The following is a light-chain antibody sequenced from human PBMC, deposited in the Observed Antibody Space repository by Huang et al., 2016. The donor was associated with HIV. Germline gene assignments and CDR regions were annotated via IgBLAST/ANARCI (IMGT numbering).Light chain of an antibody. V-gene: IGKV1-NL1*01. Sequence: DIQMTQSPSSLSASVGDRVTITCRASLDIRSSLAWYQQKPGKAPKLLLFAASRLESGVPSRFSGSGSGTDYTLTISSLQPEDFATYYCQQYYTTPRDTFGQGTRLAIK. CDR3: QQYYTTPRDT. CDR1: LDIRSS. CDR2: AAS. J-gene: IGKJ5*01.